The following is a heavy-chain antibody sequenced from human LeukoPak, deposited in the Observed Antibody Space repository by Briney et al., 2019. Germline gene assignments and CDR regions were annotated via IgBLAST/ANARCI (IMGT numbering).Heavy chain of an antibody. CDR1: GFTFSSYA. V-gene: IGHV3-30-3*01. CDR3: ARGGRYCSGGSCYKTQYYFDY. CDR2: ISYDGSNK. Sequence: PGGSLRLSCAASGFTFSSYAMHWVRQAPGKGLEWVAVISYDGSNKYYADSVKGRFTISRDNSKNTLYLQMNSLRAEDTAVYYCARGGRYCSGGSCYKTQYYFDYWGQGTLVTVSS. J-gene: IGHJ4*02. D-gene: IGHD2-15*01.